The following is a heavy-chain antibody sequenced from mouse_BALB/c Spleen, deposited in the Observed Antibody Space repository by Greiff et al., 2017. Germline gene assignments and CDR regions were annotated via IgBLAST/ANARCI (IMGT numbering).Heavy chain of an antibody. D-gene: IGHD2-1*01. CDR2: INPYNDGT. J-gene: IGHJ1*01. CDR1: GYTFTSYV. Sequence: EVKLMESGPELVKPGASVKMSCKASGYTFTSYVMHWVKQKPGQGLEWIGYINPYNDGTKYNEKFKGKATLTSDKSSSTAYMELSSLTSEDSAVYYCARYGNYWYFDVWGAGTTVTVSS. V-gene: IGHV1-14*01. CDR3: ARYGNYWYFDV.